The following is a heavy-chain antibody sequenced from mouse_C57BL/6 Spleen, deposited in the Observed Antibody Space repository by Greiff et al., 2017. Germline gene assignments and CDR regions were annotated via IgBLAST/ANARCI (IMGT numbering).Heavy chain of an antibody. J-gene: IGHJ2*01. CDR3: ARVSSHDYLDD. V-gene: IGHV1-64*01. D-gene: IGHD2-13*01. CDR2: IHPNSGST. Sequence: QVQLQQPGAELVKPGASVKLSCKASGYTFTSYWMHWVKQRPGQGLEWIGMIHPNSGSTNYNEKFKSKATLTVDKSSSTAYMQLSSLTSEDSAVYYCARVSSHDYLDDWGQGTTLTVSS. CDR1: GYTFTSYW.